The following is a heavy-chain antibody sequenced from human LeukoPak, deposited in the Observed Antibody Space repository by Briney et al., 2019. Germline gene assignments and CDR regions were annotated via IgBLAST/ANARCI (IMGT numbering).Heavy chain of an antibody. J-gene: IGHJ4*02. Sequence: GGSLRLSCTASGFTFGDYAMSWVRQAPGKGLEWVANIKQDGTEKYYVDSVKGRFTISRDNAKNSLYLQMNSLRAEDTAVYYCARAVGYSGFSDYWGQGTLVTVSS. CDR3: ARAVGYSGFSDY. CDR1: GFTFGDYA. V-gene: IGHV3-7*01. CDR2: IKQDGTEK. D-gene: IGHD5-12*01.